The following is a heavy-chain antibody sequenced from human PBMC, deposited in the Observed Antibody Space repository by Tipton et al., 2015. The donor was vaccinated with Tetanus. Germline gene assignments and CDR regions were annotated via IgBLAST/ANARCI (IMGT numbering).Heavy chain of an antibody. D-gene: IGHD7-27*01. Sequence: VQLVQSGGDLVRPGGSLRLSCAASGFTFSSYWMHWVRQAPGKGLEWLSNTDNYGRVVTYADSVKGRFTMSRDNAKNTLYLQMDSLRGEDTAIYYCVRVWGKGSSGDHWGQGTLVAVSS. CDR1: GFTFSSYW. CDR3: VRVWGKGSSGDH. V-gene: IGHV3-74*03. CDR2: TDNYGRVV. J-gene: IGHJ4*02.